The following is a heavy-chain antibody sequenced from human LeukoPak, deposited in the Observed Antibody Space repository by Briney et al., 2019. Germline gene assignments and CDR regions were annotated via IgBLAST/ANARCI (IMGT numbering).Heavy chain of an antibody. J-gene: IGHJ4*02. CDR1: GGTFSSYA. D-gene: IGHD3-22*01. CDR3: PRDWGDYYHSSGYYSLQLGY. V-gene: IGHV1-69*13. Sequence: SVKVSCKASGGTFSSYAISWVRQAPGQGLEWMGGMIPIFGTANYAQKFQGRVTITADESTSTAYMELSSLRSEDTAVYYCPRDWGDYYHSSGYYSLQLGYWGQGTLVTVSS. CDR2: MIPIFGTA.